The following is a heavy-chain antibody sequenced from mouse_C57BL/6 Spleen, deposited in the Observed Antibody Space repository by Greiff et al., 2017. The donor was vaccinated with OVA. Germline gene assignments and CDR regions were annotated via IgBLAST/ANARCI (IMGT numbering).Heavy chain of an antibody. CDR3: ARAGDQGGFDY. CDR2: INPYNGGT. CDR1: GYTFTDYY. Sequence: EVKLVESGPVLVKPGASVKMSCKASGYTFTDYYMNWVKQSHGKSLEWIGVINPYNGGTSYNQKFKGKATLTVDKSSSTAYMELNSLTSEDSAVYYCARAGDQGGFDYWGQGTTLTVSS. V-gene: IGHV1-19*01. J-gene: IGHJ2*01.